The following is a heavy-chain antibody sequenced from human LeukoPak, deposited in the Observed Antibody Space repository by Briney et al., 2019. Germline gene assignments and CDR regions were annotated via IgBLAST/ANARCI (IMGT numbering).Heavy chain of an antibody. J-gene: IGHJ6*03. Sequence: GGSLRLSCGASGFTFTSYWMSWVRQAPGKGLEWVANIKQDGREKYYVDSVKGRFTISRDNAKNSLYLQMNSLRAEDTAVYYCARFSRDYYDSSGYYGYYMDVWGKGTTVTVSS. D-gene: IGHD3-22*01. CDR2: IKQDGREK. CDR3: ARFSRDYYDSSGYYGYYMDV. CDR1: GFTFTSYW. V-gene: IGHV3-7*03.